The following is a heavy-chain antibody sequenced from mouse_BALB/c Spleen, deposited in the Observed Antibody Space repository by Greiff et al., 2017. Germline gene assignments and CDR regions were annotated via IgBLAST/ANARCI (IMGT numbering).Heavy chain of an antibody. Sequence: EVQLVESGGGLVKPGGSLKLSCAASGFTFSSYAMSWVRQTPEKRLEWVATISSGGSYTYYPDSVKGRFTISRDNAKNTLYLQMSSLRSEDTAMYYCARQGTGTPYFDVWGAGTTVTVSS. CDR1: GFTFSSYA. CDR3: ARQGTGTPYFDV. CDR2: ISSGGSYT. J-gene: IGHJ1*01. V-gene: IGHV5-9-3*01. D-gene: IGHD4-1*01.